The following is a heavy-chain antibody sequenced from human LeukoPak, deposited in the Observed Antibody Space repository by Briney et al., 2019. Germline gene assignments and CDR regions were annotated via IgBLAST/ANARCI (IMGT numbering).Heavy chain of an antibody. D-gene: IGHD3-9*01. V-gene: IGHV4-31*03. J-gene: IGHJ4*02. CDR3: ARGGGVLRYFDWPSYFDY. CDR2: IYYSGST. CDR1: GGSISSGGYY. Sequence: SETLSLTCTVSGGSISSGGYYWSWFRQHPGKGLEWIGYIYYSGSTYYNPSLKSRVTISVDTSKNQFSLKLSSVTAADTAVYYCARGGGVLRYFDWPSYFDYWGQGTLVTVSS.